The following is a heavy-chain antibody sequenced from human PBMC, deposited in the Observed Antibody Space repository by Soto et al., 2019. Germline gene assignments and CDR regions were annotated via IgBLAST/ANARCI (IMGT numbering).Heavy chain of an antibody. D-gene: IGHD2-15*01. V-gene: IGHV3-30-3*01. J-gene: IGHJ3*02. Sequence: GGSLKLSCAASGFTFSSYAMHWVRQAPGKGLEWVAVISYDGSNKYYADSVKGRFTISRDNSKNTLYLQMNSLRAEDTAVYYCAREVVVVVAATPGECDAFDIWGQGTMVTVSS. CDR2: ISYDGSNK. CDR1: GFTFSSYA. CDR3: AREVVVVVAATPGECDAFDI.